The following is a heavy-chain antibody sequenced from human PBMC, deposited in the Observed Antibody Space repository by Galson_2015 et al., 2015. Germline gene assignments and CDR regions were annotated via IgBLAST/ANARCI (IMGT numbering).Heavy chain of an antibody. D-gene: IGHD5-12*01. CDR3: ARAGLPTIDAFDI. J-gene: IGHJ3*02. Sequence: SLRLSCAASGFTFSSYGMHWVRQAPGKGLEWVAVIWYDGSNKYYADSVKGRFTISRDNSKNTLYLQMNSLRAEDTAVYYCARAGLPTIDAFDIWGQGTMVTVSS. CDR1: GFTFSSYG. V-gene: IGHV3-33*01. CDR2: IWYDGSNK.